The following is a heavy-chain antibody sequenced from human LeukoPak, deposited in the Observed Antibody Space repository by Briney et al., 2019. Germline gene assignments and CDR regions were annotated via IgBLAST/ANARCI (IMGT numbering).Heavy chain of an antibody. Sequence: GGSLRLSCAASGFTFNDYAMHWVRQAPGKGLEWVSLISWDSGNTYYADSVKGRFTISRDNSKNSLSLQMNSLRAEDTALHYCAKGPGAAVGKRYIQHWGQGTLVTVSS. CDR1: GFTFNDYA. J-gene: IGHJ1*01. D-gene: IGHD6-13*01. CDR2: ISWDSGNT. CDR3: AKGPGAAVGKRYIQH. V-gene: IGHV3-43D*03.